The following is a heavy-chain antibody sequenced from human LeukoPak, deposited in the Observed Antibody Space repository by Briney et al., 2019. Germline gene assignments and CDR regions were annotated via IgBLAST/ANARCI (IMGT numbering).Heavy chain of an antibody. Sequence: PSETLSLTCTVSGYSIRNGYNWGWIRLSPGKGLEWLGSIYQSGSTYDNPSLKSRVTISVDTSKNQFSLKLSSVTAADTAVYYCAREDNYYDSSGYTGYWGQGTLVTVSS. J-gene: IGHJ4*02. D-gene: IGHD3-22*01. CDR3: AREDNYYDSSGYTGY. CDR1: GYSIRNGYN. CDR2: IYQSGST. V-gene: IGHV4-38-2*02.